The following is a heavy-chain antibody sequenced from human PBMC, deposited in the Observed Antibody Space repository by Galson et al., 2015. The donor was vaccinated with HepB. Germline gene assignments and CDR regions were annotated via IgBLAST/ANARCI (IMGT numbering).Heavy chain of an antibody. CDR2: IYPGDSDT. CDR3: ARGTVTTLTRSVVFDY. D-gene: IGHD4-17*01. Sequence: QSGAEVKKPGESLKISCKGSGYSFTSYWIGWVRQMPGKGLEWMGIIYPGDSDTRYSPSFQGQVTVSADKSISTAYLQWSSLKASDTAMYYCARGTVTTLTRSVVFDYWGQGTLVTVSS. CDR1: GYSFTSYW. V-gene: IGHV5-51*01. J-gene: IGHJ4*02.